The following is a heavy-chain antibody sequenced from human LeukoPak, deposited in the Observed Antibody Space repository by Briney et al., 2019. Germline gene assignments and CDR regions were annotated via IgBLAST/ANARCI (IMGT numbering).Heavy chain of an antibody. Sequence: PGGSLRLSCAVSGLSVTNNYMSCVRQAPGKGLEWVSVFYVGGATYYADSVKGRFTISRDNSKNTLSLQMNSLRAEDTAVYYCAKASDYCSSTRCVSHPVDIWGQGTLVTVSS. CDR3: AKASDYCSSTRCVSHPVDI. J-gene: IGHJ3*02. CDR2: FYVGGAT. V-gene: IGHV3-53*01. CDR1: GLSVTNNY. D-gene: IGHD2-2*01.